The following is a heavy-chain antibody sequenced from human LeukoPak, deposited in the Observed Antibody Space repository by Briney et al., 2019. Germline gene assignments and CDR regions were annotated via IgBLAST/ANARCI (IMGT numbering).Heavy chain of an antibody. V-gene: IGHV3-30*02. D-gene: IGHD3-22*01. J-gene: IGHJ4*02. CDR1: GFTFSSYG. CDR2: IRYDGSNK. Sequence: GGSLRLSCAASGFTFSSYGMHWVRQAPGKGLEWVAFIRYDGSNKYYADSVKGRFTISRDNSKNTLYLQMNSLRAEDTAVYYCAKDQDYDSHFTPVYWGQGTLVTVS. CDR3: AKDQDYDSHFTPVY.